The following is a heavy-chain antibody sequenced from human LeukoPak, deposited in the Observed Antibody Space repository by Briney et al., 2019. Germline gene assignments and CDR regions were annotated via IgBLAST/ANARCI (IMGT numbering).Heavy chain of an antibody. J-gene: IGHJ5*02. CDR2: MNPNSGNT. CDR3: ARVSRRDGYNYGSLDWFDP. V-gene: IGHV1-8*01. CDR1: GYTFTIYD. Sequence: ASVKVSCKASGYTFTIYDINWVRQAPGQGLEWMGWMNPNSGNTGYAQKFQGRVTMTRNTSISTAYMELSSLRSEDTAVYYCARVSRRDGYNYGSLDWFDPWGQGTLVTVSS. D-gene: IGHD5-12*01.